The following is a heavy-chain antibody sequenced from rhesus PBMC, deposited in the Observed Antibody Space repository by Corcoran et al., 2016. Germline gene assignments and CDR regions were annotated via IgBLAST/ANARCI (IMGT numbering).Heavy chain of an antibody. CDR3: TTYEDDYGYYYTVFDY. V-gene: IGHV3-118*01. J-gene: IGHJ4*01. Sequence: EVQLVESGGGLVQPGGSLRLSCAASGFTFSSSAMHWVRQASGKGLEWVGRIRSKPHNNETSSAASVKGRFTISRYDSKNTAYLQMNSLKTEDTAVYYCTTYEDDYGYYYTVFDYWGQGVLVTVSS. CDR2: IRSKPHNNET. D-gene: IGHD3-9*01. CDR1: GFTFSSSA.